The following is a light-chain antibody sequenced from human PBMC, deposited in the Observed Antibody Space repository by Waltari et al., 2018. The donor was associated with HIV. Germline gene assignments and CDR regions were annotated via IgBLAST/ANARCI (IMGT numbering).Light chain of an antibody. J-gene: IGLJ1*01. CDR3: SSYTSRDTFV. Sequence: QSALTQPAAVSGSPGQSITISCTGARGDVGTYHYVPWSPQLPGKAPKLLIYEVSNRASGLSNRFSGSKSGNTASLTISGLQAEDEGYYYCSSYTSRDTFVFGTGTEVTVL. CDR1: RGDVGTYHY. V-gene: IGLV2-14*01. CDR2: EVS.